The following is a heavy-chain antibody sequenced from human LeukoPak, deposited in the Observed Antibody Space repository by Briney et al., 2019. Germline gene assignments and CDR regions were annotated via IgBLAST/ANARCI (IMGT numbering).Heavy chain of an antibody. J-gene: IGHJ6*03. V-gene: IGHV4-59*01. CDR2: IYYCGST. CDR1: GGSISSYY. CDR3: AREKRGDYDFWSGSSYYYYYMDV. Sequence: KPSETLSLTCTVPGGSISSYYWSWIRQPPGKGLEWVGYIYYCGSTNYNPSLKSRVTISVDTSKNQFSLKLSSVTAADTAVYYCAREKRGDYDFWSGSSYYYYYMDVWGKGTTVTVSS. D-gene: IGHD3-3*01.